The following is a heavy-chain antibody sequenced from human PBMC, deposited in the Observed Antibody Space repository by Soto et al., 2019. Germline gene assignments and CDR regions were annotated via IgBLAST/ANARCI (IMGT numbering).Heavy chain of an antibody. CDR3: ARGGREVPRIPYDT. CDR1: GYTFNDYY. CDR2: INPNVGGT. V-gene: IGHV1-2*02. D-gene: IGHD3-16*01. J-gene: IGHJ5*02. Sequence: GASVKVSCKASGYTFNDYYVHWVRQAPGQGLEWMGWINPNVGGTNYARKFQGRVTMTRDTPISTVYMKLTRLSPDDTAIYYCARGGREVPRIPYDTWGQGTRVTVSS.